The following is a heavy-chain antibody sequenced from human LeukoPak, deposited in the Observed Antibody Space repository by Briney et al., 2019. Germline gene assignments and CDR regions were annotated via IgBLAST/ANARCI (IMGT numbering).Heavy chain of an antibody. J-gene: IGHJ4*02. Sequence: PSETLSLTCTVSGGSISSSSYHWGWIRQPPGKGLEWIGSIYYSGSTYYNPSLKSRVTISVDTSKNQFSLKLSSVTAADTAVYYCARGRKGTIFGGGLYFDYWGQGTLVTVSS. CDR2: IYYSGST. D-gene: IGHD3-3*01. V-gene: IGHV4-39*07. CDR3: ARGRKGTIFGGGLYFDY. CDR1: GGSISSSSYH.